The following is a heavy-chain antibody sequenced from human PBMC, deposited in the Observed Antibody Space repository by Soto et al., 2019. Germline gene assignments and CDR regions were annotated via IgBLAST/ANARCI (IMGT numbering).Heavy chain of an antibody. D-gene: IGHD3-22*01. CDR2: IFPSDSDT. J-gene: IGHJ5*02. CDR3: ARKDKSGYFNWFDP. V-gene: IGHV5-51*01. CDR1: GYRFTSYW. Sequence: EAQLVQSRAEVKKAGESLKISCRTSGYRFTSYWIAWVRQMPGKGLEWMGIIFPSDSDTRSSPSFQGQVTISADRSTSTVFLQWASLKASDTSVYFCARKDKSGYFNWFDPWGQGTLVTVSS.